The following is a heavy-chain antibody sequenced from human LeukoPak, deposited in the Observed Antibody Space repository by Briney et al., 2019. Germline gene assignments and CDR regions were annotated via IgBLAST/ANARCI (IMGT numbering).Heavy chain of an antibody. CDR2: INHSGST. Sequence: PSETLSLTCAVYGGSFSGYYWSWIRQPPGKGLEWIGEINHSGSTNYNPSLKSRVTISVDTSKNQFSLKLSSVTAADTAVYYCARPAYYYGSRALDYWGQGTLVTVSS. J-gene: IGHJ4*02. CDR3: ARPAYYYGSRALDY. D-gene: IGHD3-10*01. CDR1: GGSFSGYY. V-gene: IGHV4-34*01.